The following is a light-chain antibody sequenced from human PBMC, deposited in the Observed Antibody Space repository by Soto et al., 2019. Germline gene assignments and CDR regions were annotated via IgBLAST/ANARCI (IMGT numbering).Light chain of an antibody. CDR3: QQYNSYSVT. Sequence: DIQMTQSPSTLSESVLDRVTITCRASQSISSWLAWYQQKPGKAPKLLIYKASSLESGVPSRFSGSGSGTEFTLTISSLQPDDFATYYCQQYNSYSVTFGQGTKVDIK. J-gene: IGKJ1*01. CDR2: KAS. V-gene: IGKV1-5*03. CDR1: QSISSW.